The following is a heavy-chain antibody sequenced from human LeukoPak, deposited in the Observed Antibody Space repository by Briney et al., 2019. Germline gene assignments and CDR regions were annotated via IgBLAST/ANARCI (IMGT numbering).Heavy chain of an antibody. CDR3: AKEGAAIGSAEYFQD. J-gene: IGHJ1*01. D-gene: IGHD2-2*01. CDR2: ISGSGGST. CDR1: GFTFSSYA. Sequence: PGGSLRLSCAASGFTFSSYAMSWVRQAPGKGLEWVSAISGSGGSTYYADSVKGRFTISRDNSKNTLYLQMNGLRAEDTAVYYCAKEGAAIGSAEYFQDWGQGTLVTVSS. V-gene: IGHV3-23*01.